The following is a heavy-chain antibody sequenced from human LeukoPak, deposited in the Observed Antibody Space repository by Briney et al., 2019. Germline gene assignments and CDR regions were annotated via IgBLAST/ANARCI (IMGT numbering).Heavy chain of an antibody. CDR3: AGASRGHDY. CDR1: GGSFSGYY. Sequence: SETLSLTCAVYGGSFSGYYWSWIRQPPGKGLEWIGEINHSGSTNYNPSLKSRVTISVDTSKNQFSLKLTSVTAADTAVYYCAGASRGHDYWGQGTLVTVSS. D-gene: IGHD3-10*01. J-gene: IGHJ4*02. V-gene: IGHV4-34*01. CDR2: INHSGST.